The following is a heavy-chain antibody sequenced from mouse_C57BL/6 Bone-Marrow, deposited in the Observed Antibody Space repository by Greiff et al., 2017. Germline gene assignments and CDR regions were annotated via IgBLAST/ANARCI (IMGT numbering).Heavy chain of an antibody. CDR3: ARFYYYGSSLFDY. CDR2: INPGSGGT. D-gene: IGHD1-1*01. J-gene: IGHJ2*01. CDR1: GYAFTNYL. Sequence: VKLMESGAELVRPGTSVKVSCKASGYAFTNYLIEWVKQRPGQGLEWIGVINPGSGGTNDNEKFKGKATLTADKSSSTAYRQLSSLTSEDSAVYFCARFYYYGSSLFDYWGQGTTLTVSS. V-gene: IGHV1-54*01.